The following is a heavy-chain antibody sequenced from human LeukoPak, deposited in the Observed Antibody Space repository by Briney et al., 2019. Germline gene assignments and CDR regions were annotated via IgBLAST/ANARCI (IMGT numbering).Heavy chain of an antibody. J-gene: IGHJ4*02. Sequence: SETLSLTCAVYGGSFSGYYWSWIRQPPGKGLEWIGEINHSGSTNYNPSLKSRVTISVDTSKNQFSLKLSSVTAADPAVYYCAARDTLTPDIVVVPAAPIIYWGQGTLVTVSS. V-gene: IGHV4-34*01. CDR3: AARDTLTPDIVVVPAAPIIY. CDR2: INHSGST. CDR1: GGSFSGYY. D-gene: IGHD2-2*01.